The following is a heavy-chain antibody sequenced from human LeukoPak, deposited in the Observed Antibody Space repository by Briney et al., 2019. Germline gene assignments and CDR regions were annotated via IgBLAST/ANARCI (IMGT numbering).Heavy chain of an antibody. Sequence: GGSLRLSCAASRFTFSSYWMSWVRQAPGKGLEWVAHIKQDGSEIHYVDSVRGRFTISRDNAKSSLYLQMNSLRVEDTAVYYCARDTRGISDYWGQGTLVTVSS. D-gene: IGHD2/OR15-2a*01. CDR1: RFTFSSYW. CDR2: IKQDGSEI. CDR3: ARDTRGISDY. V-gene: IGHV3-7*01. J-gene: IGHJ4*02.